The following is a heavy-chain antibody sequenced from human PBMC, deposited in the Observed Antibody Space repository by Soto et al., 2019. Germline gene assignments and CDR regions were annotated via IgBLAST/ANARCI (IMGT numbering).Heavy chain of an antibody. J-gene: IGHJ5*02. CDR3: ARVPGAGITMNWFDP. CDR1: GGSINSGDYY. V-gene: IGHV4-30-4*01. Sequence: TLSLTCTVSGGSINSGDYYWSWIRQPPGKGLEWIGFIYYSGSTYYNPSLKGRLTISPDTSKNQFSLRLTSVSTADTAVYYCARVPGAGITMNWFDPWGRGTLVTVSS. CDR2: IYYSGST. D-gene: IGHD3-10*01.